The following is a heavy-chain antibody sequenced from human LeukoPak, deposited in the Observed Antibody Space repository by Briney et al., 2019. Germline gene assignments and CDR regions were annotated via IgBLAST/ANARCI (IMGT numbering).Heavy chain of an antibody. CDR1: GGSFSGYY. CDR3: ARVKDIVVVPAAIRYNWFDP. Sequence: SETLSLTCAVYGGSFSGYYWSWIRQPPGNGLEWIGEINHSGSTNYNPSLKSRVTISVDTSKNQFSLKLSSVTAADTAVYYCARVKDIVVVPAAIRYNWFDPWGQGTLVTVSS. CDR2: INHSGST. V-gene: IGHV4-34*01. D-gene: IGHD2-2*01. J-gene: IGHJ5*02.